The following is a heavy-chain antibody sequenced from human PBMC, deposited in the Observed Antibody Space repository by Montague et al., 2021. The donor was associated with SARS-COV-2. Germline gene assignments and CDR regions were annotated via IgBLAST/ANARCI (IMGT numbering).Heavy chain of an antibody. J-gene: IGHJ3*02. Sequence: SLRLSCAASEFAFSSYAMSWFRQAPGKGLEWVSAIYSGGSSTFYADSVKGRFTISRDNSKNTLYPQMNSLRAEDTAVYYCAKSAWGVTDAFDIWGQGTMVTVSS. V-gene: IGHV3-23*03. CDR2: IYSGGSST. CDR3: AKSAWGVTDAFDI. CDR1: EFAFSSYA. D-gene: IGHD1-26*01.